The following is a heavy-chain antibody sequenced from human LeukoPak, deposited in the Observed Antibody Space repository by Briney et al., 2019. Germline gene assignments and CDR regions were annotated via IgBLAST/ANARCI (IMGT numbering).Heavy chain of an antibody. J-gene: IGHJ4*02. Sequence: SETLSLTCTVSGGSISSYYWSWIRQPPGKGLEWIGYIYYSGSTNCNPSLKSRVTISVDTSKNQFSLKLSSVTAADTAVYYCARSRRDGYNLEFDYWGQGTLVTVSS. D-gene: IGHD5-24*01. CDR3: ARSRRDGYNLEFDY. CDR2: IYYSGST. V-gene: IGHV4-59*01. CDR1: GGSISSYY.